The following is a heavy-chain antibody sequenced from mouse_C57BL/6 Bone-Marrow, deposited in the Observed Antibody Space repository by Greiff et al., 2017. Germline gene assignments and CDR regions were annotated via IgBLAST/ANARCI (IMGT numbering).Heavy chain of an antibody. CDR3: ARQGWLLYAMDY. Sequence: EVKLVESGGGLVQPGGSLKLSCAASGFTFSDYYMYWVRQTPEKRLEWVAYISNGGGSTYYPDTVKGRFTISRDNAKNTLYLQMRRLKSEDTAMYYCARQGWLLYAMDYWGQGTSVTVSS. CDR1: GFTFSDYY. V-gene: IGHV5-12*01. CDR2: ISNGGGST. D-gene: IGHD2-3*01. J-gene: IGHJ4*01.